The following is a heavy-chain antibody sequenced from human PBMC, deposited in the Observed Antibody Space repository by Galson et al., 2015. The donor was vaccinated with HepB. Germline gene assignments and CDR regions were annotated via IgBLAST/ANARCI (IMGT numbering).Heavy chain of an antibody. Sequence: SLRLSCAASGFTFSSYWVHWVRRAPGKGLVWISRISNDGTTTRYADSVRGRFTVSRDNAKNRLYLQMNSLRAEDTAVYYCAREGIVPAELDYWGQGTLVTVSS. CDR1: GFTFSSYW. CDR2: ISNDGTTT. J-gene: IGHJ4*02. D-gene: IGHD2-2*01. V-gene: IGHV3-74*01. CDR3: AREGIVPAELDY.